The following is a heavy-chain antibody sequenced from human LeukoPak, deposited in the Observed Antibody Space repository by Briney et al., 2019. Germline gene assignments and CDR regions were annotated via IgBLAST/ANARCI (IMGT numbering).Heavy chain of an antibody. V-gene: IGHV3-30*03. CDR1: GFTFSSYG. CDR3: ALQQLATKYFQH. J-gene: IGHJ1*01. Sequence: PGRSLRLSCAASGFTFSSYGMHWVRQAPGKGLEWVAVIPYDGSNKYYADSVKGRFTISRDNSKNTLYLQMNSLRAEDTAVYYCALQQLATKYFQHWGQGTLVTVSS. D-gene: IGHD6-13*01. CDR2: IPYDGSNK.